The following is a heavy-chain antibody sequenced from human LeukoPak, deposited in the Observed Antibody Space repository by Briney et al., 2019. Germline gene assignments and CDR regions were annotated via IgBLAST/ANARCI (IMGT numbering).Heavy chain of an antibody. CDR3: ARGISYYERSGNHGYFDY. CDR1: GFSFSNYW. D-gene: IGHD3-22*01. CDR2: ISGHASST. Sequence: PGGSLRLSCAVSGFSFSNYWMHWVRQVPGKGLVWVSRISGHASSTSYADSVKGRFTISRDNAKNTLYLQMDSPSAEDTAVYYCARGISYYERSGNHGYFDYWGQGTLVPVSS. J-gene: IGHJ4*02. V-gene: IGHV3-74*01.